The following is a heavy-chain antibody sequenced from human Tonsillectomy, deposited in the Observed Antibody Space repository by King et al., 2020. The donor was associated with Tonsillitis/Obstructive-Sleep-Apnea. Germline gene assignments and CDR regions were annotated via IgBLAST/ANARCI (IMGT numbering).Heavy chain of an antibody. J-gene: IGHJ3*02. Sequence: VQLAESGGGVVQPGRSLRLSCAASGFIFSSYAMHWVRQAPGKGLEWVALISYDGSDKYYADSVKGRFTISRDNSKSTLFLQMNRLGPEDTAVYYCSREYCSGGSCPHDAFHIWGQGSIVTVSS. V-gene: IGHV3-30*01. CDR1: GFIFSSYA. CDR2: ISYDGSDK. CDR3: SREYCSGGSCPHDAFHI. D-gene: IGHD2-15*01.